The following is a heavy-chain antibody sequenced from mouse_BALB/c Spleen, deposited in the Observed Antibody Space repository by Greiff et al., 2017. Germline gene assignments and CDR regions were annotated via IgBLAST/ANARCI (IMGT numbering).Heavy chain of an antibody. J-gene: IGHJ3*01. CDR1: GDSITSGY. CDR2: ISYSGST. V-gene: IGHV3-8*02. Sequence: EVKVVESGPSLVKPSQTLSLTCSVTGDSITSGYWNWIRKFPGNKLEYMGYISYSGSTYYNPSLKSRISITRDTSKNQYYLQLNSVTTEDTATYYCARSLTTATEMFAYWGQGTLVTVSA. CDR3: ARSLTTATEMFAY. D-gene: IGHD1-2*01.